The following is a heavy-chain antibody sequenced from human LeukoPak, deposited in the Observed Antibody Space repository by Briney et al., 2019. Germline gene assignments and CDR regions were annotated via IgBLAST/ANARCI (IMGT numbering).Heavy chain of an antibody. V-gene: IGHV3-30-3*01. Sequence: GGSLRLSCAASGFTFSSYAMHWVRQAPGKGLEWVAVISYDGSNKYYADSVKGRFTISRDNSKNTLYLQTNSLRAEDTAVYYCARGSRYDFWSGNLDAFDIWGQGTMVTVSS. CDR3: ARGSRYDFWSGNLDAFDI. CDR2: ISYDGSNK. J-gene: IGHJ3*02. D-gene: IGHD3-3*01. CDR1: GFTFSSYA.